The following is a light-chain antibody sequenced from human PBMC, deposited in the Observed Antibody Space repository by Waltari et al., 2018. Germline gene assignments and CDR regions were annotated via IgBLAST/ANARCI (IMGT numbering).Light chain of an antibody. J-gene: IGLJ3*02. V-gene: IGLV1-47*01. CDR2: RNI. Sequence: QSVLTQPPSASGTPGQRVTISCSGSSSNIGNNYVYWYQKLPGTAPKLLISRNIQRPAGVPDRFSGSRSGSAAGLGISGLRSEDEADYYCAAWDDSLSGSWVLGGGTKVTVL. CDR1: SSNIGNNY. CDR3: AAWDDSLSGSWV.